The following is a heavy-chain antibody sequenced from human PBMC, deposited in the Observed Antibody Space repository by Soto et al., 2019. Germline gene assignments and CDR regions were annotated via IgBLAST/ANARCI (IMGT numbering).Heavy chain of an antibody. CDR1: GGSISSYY. CDR3: ARDTVTKASAFDI. Sequence: PSQTLSLTCTVSGGSISSYYWSWIRQPPCKGLEWIGYIYYSGSTNYNPSLKSRVTISVDTSKNPFSLKLSAGTTADTAVYYWARDTVTKASAFDIWGQGTMVTVS. V-gene: IGHV4-59*01. CDR2: IYYSGST. J-gene: IGHJ3*02. D-gene: IGHD4-17*01.